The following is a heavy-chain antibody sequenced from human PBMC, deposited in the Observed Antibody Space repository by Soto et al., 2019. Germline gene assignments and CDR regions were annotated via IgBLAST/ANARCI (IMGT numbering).Heavy chain of an antibody. CDR2: IYYSGST. D-gene: IGHD6-19*01. CDR3: ARDFTDSSGPTLGMGV. J-gene: IGHJ6*02. V-gene: IGHV4-31*11. CDR1: GGSISSGGYY. Sequence: SETLSLTCAVSGGSISSGGYYWSWIRQHPGKGLEWIGYIYYSGSTYYNPSLKSRVTISVDTSKNQFSLKLSSVTAADTAVFYCARDFTDSSGPTLGMGVWGQGTTVTVSS.